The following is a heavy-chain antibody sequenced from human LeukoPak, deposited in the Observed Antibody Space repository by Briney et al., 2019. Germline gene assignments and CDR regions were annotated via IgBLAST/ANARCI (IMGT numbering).Heavy chain of an antibody. CDR3: ARDMGVGREGPYYYYGMDV. CDR2: IYSGGST. Sequence: PGGSLRLSCAASGFTVSSNYMSWVRQAPGKGLEWVSVIYSGGSTYYADSVKGRFTISRGNSKNTLYLQMNSLRAEDTAVYYCARDMGVGREGPYYYYGMDVWGQGTTVTVSS. J-gene: IGHJ6*02. CDR1: GFTVSSNY. V-gene: IGHV3-53*01. D-gene: IGHD3-10*01.